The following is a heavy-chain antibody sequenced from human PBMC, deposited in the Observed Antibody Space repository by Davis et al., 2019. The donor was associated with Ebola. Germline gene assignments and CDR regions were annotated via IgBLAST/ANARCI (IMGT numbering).Heavy chain of an antibody. CDR3: AKYLCSGGDCYPSGMDV. CDR2: ISWNSGSI. V-gene: IGHV3-9*01. Sequence: SLKISCAASGFTFSSYAMSWVRQAPGKGLEWVSGISWNSGSIGYADSVKGRFTISRDNAKNSLYLQMNSLRAEDTALYYCAKYLCSGGDCYPSGMDVWGQGTTVTVSS. CDR1: GFTFSSYA. D-gene: IGHD2-15*01. J-gene: IGHJ6*02.